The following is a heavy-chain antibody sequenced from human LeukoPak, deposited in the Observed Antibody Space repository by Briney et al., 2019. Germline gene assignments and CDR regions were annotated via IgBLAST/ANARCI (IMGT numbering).Heavy chain of an antibody. Sequence: ASVKVSCKASGYTFTSYAMHWVRQSPGQRLEWMGWINAGNGNTKYSQKFQGRVTITRDTSASTAYMELSSLRSEDTAVYYCARRVGSGYYYFDYWGQGTLVTVSS. J-gene: IGHJ4*02. D-gene: IGHD3-3*01. CDR1: GYTFTSYA. V-gene: IGHV1-3*01. CDR3: ARRVGSGYYYFDY. CDR2: INAGNGNT.